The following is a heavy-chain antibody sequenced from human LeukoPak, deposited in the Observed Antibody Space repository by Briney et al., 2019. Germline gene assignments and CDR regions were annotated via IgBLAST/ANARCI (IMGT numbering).Heavy chain of an antibody. CDR3: ASDGSRGSCSGGSCYENWFDP. D-gene: IGHD2-15*01. CDR1: GFTVSSNY. Sequence: AGGSLRLSCAASGFTVSSNYMSWVRQAPGKGLEWVSVIYSGGSTYYADSVKGRFTISRDNSKNTLYLQMNSLRAEDTAVYYCASDGSRGSCSGGSCYENWFDPWGQGTLVTVSS. J-gene: IGHJ5*02. CDR2: IYSGGST. V-gene: IGHV3-53*05.